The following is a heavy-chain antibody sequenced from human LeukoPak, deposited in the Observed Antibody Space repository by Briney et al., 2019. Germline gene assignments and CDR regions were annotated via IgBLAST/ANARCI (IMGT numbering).Heavy chain of an antibody. J-gene: IGHJ5*02. CDR3: ARDVHGGYGSGWFDP. Sequence: SVKVSCKTSGGTFNNSAISWVRQAPGQGLEWLGGIMPLFGTAGYAQKFQGRVTITKDESTRTVYLELTSLTSDDTAVYYCARDVHGGYGSGWFDPWGQGTLLSVSS. CDR1: GGTFNNSA. V-gene: IGHV1-69*05. D-gene: IGHD5-12*01. CDR2: IMPLFGTA.